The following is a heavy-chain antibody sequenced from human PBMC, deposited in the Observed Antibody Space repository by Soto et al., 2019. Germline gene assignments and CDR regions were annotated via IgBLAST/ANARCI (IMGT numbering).Heavy chain of an antibody. CDR1: GFTFSSYS. J-gene: IGHJ4*02. V-gene: IGHV3-48*02. CDR3: ARENIAVAGIDC. Sequence: EVQLVESGGGLVQPGGSLRLSCAASGFTFSSYSMNWVRQAPGKGLEWVSYISVSTGTIYYADSVKGRFTISRDNAKNSLYLQMNSRREEDTAVYYCARENIAVAGIDCWGQGTLVTVSS. CDR2: ISVSTGTI. D-gene: IGHD6-19*01.